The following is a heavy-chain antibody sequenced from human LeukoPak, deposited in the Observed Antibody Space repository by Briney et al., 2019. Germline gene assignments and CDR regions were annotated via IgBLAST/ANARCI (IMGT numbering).Heavy chain of an antibody. V-gene: IGHV4-34*01. CDR1: GGSFSGYY. D-gene: IGHD3-10*01. CDR2: INHSGST. J-gene: IGHJ4*02. Sequence: PSETLSLTCAVYGGSFSGYYWSGIRQPPGKGLEWIGEINHSGSTNYNPSLKSRVTISVDTSKNQFSLKLSSVTAADTAVYYCARTGEYYGSGSYDYWGQGTLVTVSS. CDR3: ARTGEYYGSGSYDY.